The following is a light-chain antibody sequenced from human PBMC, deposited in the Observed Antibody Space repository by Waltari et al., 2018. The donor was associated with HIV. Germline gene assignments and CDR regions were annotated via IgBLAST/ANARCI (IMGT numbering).Light chain of an antibody. CDR3: QSYDSSLSGYV. CDR1: SSTIGAGYQ. V-gene: IGLV1-40*01. J-gene: IGLJ1*01. Sequence: QSVLTQPPSVSGAPGQRVTISCTGSSSTIGAGYQVHWYQQLPGTAPKLLIYGNSKRPSGVPDRFSGSKSGTSASLAITWLQAEDEADYHCQSYDSSLSGYVFGTGTKVTVL. CDR2: GNS.